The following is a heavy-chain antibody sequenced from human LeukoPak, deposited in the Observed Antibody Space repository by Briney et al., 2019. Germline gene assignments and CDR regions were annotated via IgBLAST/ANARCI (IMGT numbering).Heavy chain of an antibody. Sequence: KASETLSLTCTVSGGSISSSSYYWGWIRQPPGKGLEWIGNIYYSGSTYHNPSLKSRVTISVDTSKNQFSLKLSSVTAADTAVYYCARTNWGFGLGYWGQGTLVTVSS. D-gene: IGHD7-27*01. CDR3: ARTNWGFGLGY. CDR2: IYYSGST. CDR1: GGSISSSSYY. J-gene: IGHJ4*02. V-gene: IGHV4-39*01.